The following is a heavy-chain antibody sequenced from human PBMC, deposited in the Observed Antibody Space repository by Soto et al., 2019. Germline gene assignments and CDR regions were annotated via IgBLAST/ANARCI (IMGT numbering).Heavy chain of an antibody. Sequence: PSETLSLTCTVSGGSISSYYWSWIRQPAGKGLEWIGRIYTSGSTNYNPSLKSRVTMSVDTSKNQFSLKLSSVTAADTAVYYCARDYVTDTMFGVVIPYGMDVWGQGTTVTVSS. V-gene: IGHV4-4*07. CDR1: GGSISSYY. D-gene: IGHD3-3*01. CDR2: IYTSGST. CDR3: ARDYVTDTMFGVVIPYGMDV. J-gene: IGHJ6*02.